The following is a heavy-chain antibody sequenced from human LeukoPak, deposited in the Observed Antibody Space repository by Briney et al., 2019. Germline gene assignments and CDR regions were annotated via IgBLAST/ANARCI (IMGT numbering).Heavy chain of an antibody. V-gene: IGHV3-23*01. CDR3: AKGLRKGYDFDY. Sequence: KAGGSLRLSCAASGFTFSIYAMSWVRQAPGKGLEWVSTLSGTGDGTYYADSVKGRFTISRDNSKNTLYLQMNSLRADDTAVYYCAKGLRKGYDFDYWGQGTLVTVSS. D-gene: IGHD5-12*01. CDR2: LSGTGDGT. CDR1: GFTFSIYA. J-gene: IGHJ4*02.